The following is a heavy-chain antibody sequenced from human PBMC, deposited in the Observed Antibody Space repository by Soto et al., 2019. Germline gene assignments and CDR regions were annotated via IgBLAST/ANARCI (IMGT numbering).Heavy chain of an antibody. CDR1: GVCFSGWY. V-gene: IGHV4-34*01. Sequence: SLLMCVPCAVYGVCFSGWYWLWPRQPQGKGLEWIGEINHSGSTNYNPSLKSRVTISVDTSKDQFSLKLSSVTAADTAVYYCARGRGGRRITMIVVVTPDRRQFDPWGQGTLITVSA. CDR3: ARGRGGRRITMIVVVTPDRRQFDP. J-gene: IGHJ5*02. D-gene: IGHD3-22*01. CDR2: INHSGST.